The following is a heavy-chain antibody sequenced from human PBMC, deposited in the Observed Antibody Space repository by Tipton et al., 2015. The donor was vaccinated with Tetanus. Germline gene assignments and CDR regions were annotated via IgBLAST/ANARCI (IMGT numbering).Heavy chain of an antibody. J-gene: IGHJ4*02. Sequence: QSGAEVKKPGASVKVSCKAFAYTFTSFSITWVRQAPGQGLEWMDWINTNTGDTKFAQKFQGRVTMTRDTSINTAYLDLSGLTSDDTAVFYCARERHLDYWGQGTLVTVSS. CDR1: AYTFTSFS. CDR3: ARERHLDY. V-gene: IGHV1-2*02. CDR2: INTNTGDT.